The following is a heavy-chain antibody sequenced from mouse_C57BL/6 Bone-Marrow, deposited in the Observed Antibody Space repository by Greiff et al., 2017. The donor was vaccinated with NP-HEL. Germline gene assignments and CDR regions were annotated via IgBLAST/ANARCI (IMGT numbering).Heavy chain of an antibody. J-gene: IGHJ4*01. V-gene: IGHV7-3*01. CDR3: ASRLYYDYDGYAMDG. Sequence: EVMLVESGGGLVQPGGSLSLSCAASGFTFTDYYMSWVRQPPGKALEWLGFIRNKANGYTTEYSASVKGRFTISRDNSQSILYLQMNALRAEDSATYYCASRLYYDYDGYAMDGWGKGTSVTVSS. CDR2: IRNKANGYTT. D-gene: IGHD2-4*01. CDR1: GFTFTDYY.